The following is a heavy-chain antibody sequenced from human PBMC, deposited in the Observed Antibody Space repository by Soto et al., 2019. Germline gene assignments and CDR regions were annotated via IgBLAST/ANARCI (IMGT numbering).Heavy chain of an antibody. CDR1: GGSISSGDYY. D-gene: IGHD2-21*02. CDR3: ATAHCGGDCYLDY. J-gene: IGHJ4*02. CDR2: IYYSGST. Sequence: SETLSLTCTVSGGSISSGDYYWSWIRQPPGKGLEWIGYIYYSGSTYYNPSLKSRVTISVDTSKNQFSLKLSSVTAADTAVYYCATAHCGGDCYLDYWGQGTLVTVS. V-gene: IGHV4-30-4*01.